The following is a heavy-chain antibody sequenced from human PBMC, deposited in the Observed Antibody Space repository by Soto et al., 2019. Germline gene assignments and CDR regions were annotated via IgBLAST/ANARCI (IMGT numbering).Heavy chain of an antibody. CDR2: ISAYNGDT. CDR1: GYTFTSYG. J-gene: IGHJ4*02. CDR3: ARDHCSSTSCYTAVDY. Sequence: ASVKVSCKASGYTFTSYGISWVRQAPGQGLEWMGWISAYNGDTNYAQKLQGRVTVTTDTSTSTAYMELRSLRSDDTAVYYCARDHCSSTSCYTAVDYWGQGTLVTVSS. V-gene: IGHV1-18*04. D-gene: IGHD2-2*02.